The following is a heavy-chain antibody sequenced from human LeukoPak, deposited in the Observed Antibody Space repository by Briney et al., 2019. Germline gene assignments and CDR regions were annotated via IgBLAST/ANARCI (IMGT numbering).Heavy chain of an antibody. CDR2: ISGSGGST. J-gene: IGHJ4*02. Sequence: GGSLRLSCAASGFTFSSYAMNWVRQAPGKGLEWVSAISGSGGSTYYADSVKGRFTISRDNSKNTLYLQMNSLRAEDTAIYYCARGGQYTNSVIDYWGQGTLVTVSS. CDR1: GFTFSSYA. CDR3: ARGGQYTNSVIDY. D-gene: IGHD4-11*01. V-gene: IGHV3-23*01.